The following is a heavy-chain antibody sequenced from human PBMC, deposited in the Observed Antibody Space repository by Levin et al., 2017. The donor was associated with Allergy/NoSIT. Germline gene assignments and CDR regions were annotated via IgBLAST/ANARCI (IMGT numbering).Heavy chain of an antibody. J-gene: IGHJ4*02. CDR2: INPYSGDT. CDR1: GYTFTGYY. V-gene: IGHV1-2*02. CDR3: PSLSSARTSGYYWDY. D-gene: IGHD3-22*01. Sequence: EASVKVSCKASGYTFTGYYMHWVRQAPGQGLEWMGRINPYSGDTYYSQKFQGKVTMTRDTSITTAYMELSRLTSDDTAVYYCPSLSSARTSGYYWDYWGQGTLVTVSS.